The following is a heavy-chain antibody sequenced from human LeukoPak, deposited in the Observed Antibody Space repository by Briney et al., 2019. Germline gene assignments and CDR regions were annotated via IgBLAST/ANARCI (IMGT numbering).Heavy chain of an antibody. J-gene: IGHJ4*02. D-gene: IGHD3-22*01. CDR3: ARGQSRDYYDSSGYDY. V-gene: IGHV3-74*01. CDR1: GFTFSSYW. Sequence: GGSLRLSCAGSGFTFSSYWMHWVRQAPGKGLVGVSRINSDGRSTSYADSVKGRFTISRDNAKNTLYLQMNSLRAEDTAVYYCARGQSRDYYDSSGYDYWGQGTLVTVSS. CDR2: INSDGRST.